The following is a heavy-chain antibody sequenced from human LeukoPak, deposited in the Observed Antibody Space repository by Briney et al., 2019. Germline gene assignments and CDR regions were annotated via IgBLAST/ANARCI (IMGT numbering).Heavy chain of an antibody. CDR1: GGSISSGSYY. CDR2: MYTSGST. J-gene: IGHJ5*02. D-gene: IGHD6-19*01. Sequence: PSETLSLTCTVSGGSISSGSYYWSWIRQPAGKGLEWIGRMYTSGSTNYNPSLKSRVTISVDTSKNQCSLRLSSVTAADTAVYYCARLRGATVAPNWFDPWGQGTLVTVSS. V-gene: IGHV4-61*02. CDR3: ARLRGATVAPNWFDP.